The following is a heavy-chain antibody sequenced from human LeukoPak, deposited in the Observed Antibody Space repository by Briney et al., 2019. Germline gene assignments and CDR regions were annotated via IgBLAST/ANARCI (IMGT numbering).Heavy chain of an antibody. Sequence: SETLSLTCTVSGGSVSSGSYYWSWIRQPPGKGLVWIGYIYNSGSTNYNPSLKSRVTISVDTSKNQFSLKLNSVTAADMAVYYCARNRLYGSGSGDFDHWGQGTLVTVSS. J-gene: IGHJ4*02. V-gene: IGHV4-61*01. D-gene: IGHD3-10*01. CDR2: IYNSGST. CDR3: ARNRLYGSGSGDFDH. CDR1: GGSVSSGSYY.